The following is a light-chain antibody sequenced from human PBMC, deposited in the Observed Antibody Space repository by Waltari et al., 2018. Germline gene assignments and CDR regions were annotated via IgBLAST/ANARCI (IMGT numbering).Light chain of an antibody. CDR1: QSVGSSS. V-gene: IGKV3-20*01. CDR2: RAS. J-gene: IGKJ1*01. CDR3: QQHGTLPAT. Sequence: EIVLTQSPGTASLSPGERVTLSCRASQSVGSSSLAWYQQKPGQAPRRVIYRASRRDTGIPDRFSGSGSGTDFSLTISRLEPEDFAVYYCQQHGTLPATFGQGTKVEIK.